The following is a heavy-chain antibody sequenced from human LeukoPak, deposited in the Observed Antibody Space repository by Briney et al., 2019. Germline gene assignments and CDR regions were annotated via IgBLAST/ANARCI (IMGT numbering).Heavy chain of an antibody. V-gene: IGHV3-33*06. CDR3: AKDQISGSYVYYFDY. J-gene: IGHJ4*02. Sequence: PGGSLRLSCVVSGFTFSSFAMSWVRQAPGKGLEWVAVIWYDGSNKYYADSVKGRFTISRDNSKNTLYLQMNSLRAEDTAVYYCAKDQISGSYVYYFDYWGQGTLVTVSS. CDR1: GFTFSSFA. D-gene: IGHD1-26*01. CDR2: IWYDGSNK.